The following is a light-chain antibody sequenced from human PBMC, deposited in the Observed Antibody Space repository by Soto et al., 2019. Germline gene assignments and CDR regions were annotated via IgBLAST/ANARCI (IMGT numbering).Light chain of an antibody. CDR1: QYIGST. J-gene: IGKJ3*01. CDR2: DAS. Sequence: EIVLTQSPATLSVSPGDRATLSCRASQYIGSTIAWYQQKPGLAPRLLIYDASSRATGIPDRFSGSGSGTDFTLTISRLEPEDFAVYYCQQYGSPSAFGPGTKVDIK. V-gene: IGKV3D-20*01. CDR3: QQYGSPSA.